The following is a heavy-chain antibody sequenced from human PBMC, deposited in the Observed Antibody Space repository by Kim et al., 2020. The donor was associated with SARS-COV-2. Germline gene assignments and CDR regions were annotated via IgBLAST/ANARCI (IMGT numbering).Heavy chain of an antibody. Sequence: LRRTLSLTCAVSGGSISSSNWWSWVRQPPGKGLEWIGEIYHSGSTNYNPSLKSRVTISVDKSKNQFSLKLSSVTAADTAVYYCARIPPGYSGHPGDYWGQGTLVTVSS. D-gene: IGHD5-12*01. CDR1: GGSISSSNW. V-gene: IGHV4-4*02. CDR2: IYHSGST. CDR3: ARIPPGYSGHPGDY. J-gene: IGHJ4*02.